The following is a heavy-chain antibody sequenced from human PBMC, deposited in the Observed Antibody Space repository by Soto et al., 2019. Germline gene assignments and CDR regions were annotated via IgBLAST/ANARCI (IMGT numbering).Heavy chain of an antibody. D-gene: IGHD3-22*01. CDR1: GYTFTSYD. Sequence: ASVKVSCKASGYTFTSYDINWVRQATGQGLEWMGWMNPNSGNTGYAQKFQGRVTMTRNTSISTAYMELSSLRSEDTAAYYCARGPLASTMAVGDDAFDIWGEGTRVTVAS. V-gene: IGHV1-8*01. J-gene: IGHJ3*02. CDR3: ARGPLASTMAVGDDAFDI. CDR2: MNPNSGNT.